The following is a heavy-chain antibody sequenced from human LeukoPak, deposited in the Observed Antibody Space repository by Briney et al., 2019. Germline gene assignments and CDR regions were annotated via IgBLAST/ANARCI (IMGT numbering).Heavy chain of an antibody. J-gene: IGHJ6*04. CDR2: ISTYNGYA. V-gene: IGHV1-18*01. D-gene: IGHD6-19*01. CDR1: GYTFTSYG. Sequence: ASVKVSCKASGYTFTSYGISWVRQAPGQGLEWMGWISTYNGYANYAQKLQGRVAMTTETSTSTAYMELRSLRSDDTAVYYCARNSSDWYGYMDVWGKGTTVTVSS. CDR3: ARNSSDWYGYMDV.